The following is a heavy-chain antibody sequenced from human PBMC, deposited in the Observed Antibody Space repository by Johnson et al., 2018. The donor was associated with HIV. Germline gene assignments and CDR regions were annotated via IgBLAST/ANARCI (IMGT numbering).Heavy chain of an antibody. V-gene: IGHV3-7*02. J-gene: IGHJ3*02. CDR3: AKSGLFVLVVYAPDVFDI. CDR1: GFTFSSYW. CDR2: IKQDGSEK. Sequence: VQLVESGGGLVQPGGSLRLSCAASGFTFSSYWMSWVRQAPGKGLEWVANIKQDGSEKYYADSVKGRFPISRDNSKNKLYLKMNSLRAEDTAVYYCAKSGLFVLVVYAPDVFDIWGQGTMVTVSS. D-gene: IGHD2-8*02.